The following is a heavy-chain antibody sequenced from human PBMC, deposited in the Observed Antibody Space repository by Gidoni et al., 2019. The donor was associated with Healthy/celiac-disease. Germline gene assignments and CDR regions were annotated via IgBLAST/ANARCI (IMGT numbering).Heavy chain of an antibody. CDR1: GFSLSNARMG. CDR3: ARIQSDYVWGRGPDDAFDI. D-gene: IGHD3-16*01. J-gene: IGHJ3*02. V-gene: IGHV2-26*01. CDR2: IFSNDEK. Sequence: QVTVKESGPVLVKPTETLTLTCTVSGFSLSNARMGVSWIRQPPGKALEWLAHIFSNDEKSYSTSLKSRLTISKDTSKSQVVLTMTNMDPVDTATYYCARIQSDYVWGRGPDDAFDIWGQGTMVTVSS.